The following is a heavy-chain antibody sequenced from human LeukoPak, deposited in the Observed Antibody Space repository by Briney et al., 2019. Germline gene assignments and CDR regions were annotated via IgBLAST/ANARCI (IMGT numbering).Heavy chain of an antibody. V-gene: IGHV3-23*01. CDR3: ARARAITGTTSFDY. CDR2: ISDSGGTT. D-gene: IGHD1-7*01. J-gene: IGHJ4*02. Sequence: PGGSLRLSCAASGFTFSSYAMSWVRHAPGEGLEWVSAISDSGGTTYYADSVKGRFTISRDNAKNSLYLQMNSLRAEDTAVYYCARARAITGTTSFDYWGQGTLVTVSS. CDR1: GFTFSSYA.